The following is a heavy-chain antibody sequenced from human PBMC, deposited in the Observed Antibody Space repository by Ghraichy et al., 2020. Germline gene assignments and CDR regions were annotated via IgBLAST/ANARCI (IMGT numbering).Heavy chain of an antibody. D-gene: IGHD1-26*01. Sequence: ETLSLTCTVSGGSISSYYWSWIRQPPGKGLEWIGYIYYSGSTNYNPSLKSRVTISVDTSKNQFSLKLSSVTAADTAVYYCARGGANSYYYYGMDVWGQGTTVTVSS. J-gene: IGHJ6*02. CDR3: ARGGANSYYYYGMDV. V-gene: IGHV4-59*01. CDR1: GGSISSYY. CDR2: IYYSGST.